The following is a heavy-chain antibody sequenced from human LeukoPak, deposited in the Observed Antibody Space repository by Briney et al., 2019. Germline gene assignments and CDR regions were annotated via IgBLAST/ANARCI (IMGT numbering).Heavy chain of an antibody. J-gene: IGHJ5*02. V-gene: IGHV1-69*06. D-gene: IGHD2-2*01. Sequence: ASVKVSCKASGGTFNTYAISWVRQAPGQGLEWMGGIIPIFGTGNYAQKFQDRVTITADKSTSTAYMELSSLRSEDTAVYYCARDARHRYCSSTTCYRGWLDPWGQGTLVTVSS. CDR2: IIPIFGTG. CDR3: ARDARHRYCSSTTCYRGWLDP. CDR1: GGTFNTYA.